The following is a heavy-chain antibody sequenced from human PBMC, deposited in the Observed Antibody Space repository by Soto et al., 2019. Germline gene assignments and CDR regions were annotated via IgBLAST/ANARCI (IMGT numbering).Heavy chain of an antibody. J-gene: IGHJ4*02. V-gene: IGHV1-3*05. Sequence: QVQLVQSGAEEKKPGASVKVSRKASGYTFTTYAMHWVRQAPGQRLEWMGWINAGNGNTKYSQKFQGRVTITRATSASTAYMELSSLRSEDTAVYYCARAVAVPADFDYWGQGTLVTVSS. D-gene: IGHD6-19*01. CDR2: INAGNGNT. CDR1: GYTFTTYA. CDR3: ARAVAVPADFDY.